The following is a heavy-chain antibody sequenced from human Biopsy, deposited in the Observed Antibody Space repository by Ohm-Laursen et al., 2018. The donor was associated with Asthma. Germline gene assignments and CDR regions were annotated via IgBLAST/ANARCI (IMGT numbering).Heavy chain of an antibody. D-gene: IGHD6-13*01. J-gene: IGHJ6*02. V-gene: IGHV4-39*01. CDR3: VRGSSSWHHGPFHYYYGLDV. CDR2: IYYSGTT. Sequence: SETLSLTWCLSSGSGGYMGSGNYYWGWIRQPPGKGLEWIGSIYYSGTTYYNPSLESRVTVSADTSKNQFSLKLTSVTAADTAVYYCVRGSSSWHHGPFHYYYGLDVWGQGTTATVSS. CDR1: GGYMGSGNYY.